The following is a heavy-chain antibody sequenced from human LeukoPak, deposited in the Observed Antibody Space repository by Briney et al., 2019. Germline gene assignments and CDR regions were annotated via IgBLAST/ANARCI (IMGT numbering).Heavy chain of an antibody. D-gene: IGHD2-21*02. V-gene: IGHV3-23*01. CDR2: MSGSGGST. J-gene: IGHJ4*02. CDR1: GFTFSSYA. Sequence: PGGSLRLSCAASGFTFSSYAMSWVRQAPGRGLEWVSAMSGSGGSTYYADSVKGRFTISRDNSKNTLYLQMNSLRAEDTAVYYCAKARAKHIVVVTAAVDYSGQGTLGIVSP. CDR3: AKARAKHIVVVTAAVDY.